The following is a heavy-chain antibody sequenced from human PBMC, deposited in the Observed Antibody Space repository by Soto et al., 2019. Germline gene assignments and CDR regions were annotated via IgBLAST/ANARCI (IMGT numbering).Heavy chain of an antibody. CDR2: TYYRSKWYN. V-gene: IGHV6-1*01. J-gene: IGHJ6*02. CDR1: GDSVSSNSAA. CDR3: ARDFGSTPVVGLYYYGMDV. Sequence: PSQTLSLTCAISGDSVSSNSAAWNWIRQSPSRGLEWLGRTYYRSKWYNDYAVSVKSRITINPDTSKNQFSLQLNSVTPEDTAVYYCARDFGSTPVVGLYYYGMDVWGQGTTVTVSS. D-gene: IGHD3-10*01.